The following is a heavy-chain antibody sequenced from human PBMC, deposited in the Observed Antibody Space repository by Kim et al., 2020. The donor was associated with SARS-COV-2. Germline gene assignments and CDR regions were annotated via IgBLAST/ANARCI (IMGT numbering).Heavy chain of an antibody. CDR2: IYTSGST. V-gene: IGHV4-4*07. CDR1: GGSISSYY. CDR3: ARVLSSGYYYDAFDI. J-gene: IGHJ3*02. D-gene: IGHD3-22*01. Sequence: SETLSLTCTVSGGSISSYYWSWIRQPAGKGLEWIGRIYTSGSTNYNPSLKSRVTMSVDTSKNQFSLKLSSVTAADTAVYYCARVLSSGYYYDAFDIWGQGTMVTVSS.